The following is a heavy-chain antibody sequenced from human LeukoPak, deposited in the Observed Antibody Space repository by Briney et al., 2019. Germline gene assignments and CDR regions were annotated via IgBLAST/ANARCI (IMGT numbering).Heavy chain of an antibody. V-gene: IGHV3-64*04. CDR3: AKALNYYGSGSYYNH. CDR1: GFTFSSYA. CDR2: ISSNGGST. J-gene: IGHJ5*02. D-gene: IGHD3-10*01. Sequence: PGGSLRLSCSASGFTFSSYAMHWVRQAPGKGLEYVSAISSNGGSTYYADSVKGRFTISRDNSKNTLYLQMNSLRAEDTAVYYCAKALNYYGSGSYYNHWGQGTLVTVSS.